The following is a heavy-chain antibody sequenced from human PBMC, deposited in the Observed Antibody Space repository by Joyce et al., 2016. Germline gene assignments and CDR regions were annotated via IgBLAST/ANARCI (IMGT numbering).Heavy chain of an antibody. CDR2: IYYSGST. CDR1: GGSIRSGGYY. V-gene: IGHV4-31*03. D-gene: IGHD2-21*02. CDR3: ARGEVVVTAIRFGP. J-gene: IGHJ5*01. Sequence: QAQLQESGPGLVKPSETLSLTCTFSGGSIRSGGYYWAWIRQYPWKGLEWLGSIYYSGSTHDNPSLKSRLTMTGDMSNNQFFLRLTSVTAADTAIYYCARGEVVVTAIRFGPWGQGTLVTVSS.